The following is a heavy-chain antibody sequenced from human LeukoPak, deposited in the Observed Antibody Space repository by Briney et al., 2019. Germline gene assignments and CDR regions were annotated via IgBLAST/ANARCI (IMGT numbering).Heavy chain of an antibody. D-gene: IGHD4-23*01. CDR2: INQDGSQK. CDR1: GFSFSTYW. J-gene: IGHJ4*02. Sequence: GGSLRLSCAASGFSFSTYWMRWVRQAPGKGLEWVAKINQDGSQKYFVDSVKGRFTISRDNAKKSLYLEMNTLRVEDTALYYCARDGFAVGYDYWGQGTLVTVSS. V-gene: IGHV3-7*01. CDR3: ARDGFAVGYDY.